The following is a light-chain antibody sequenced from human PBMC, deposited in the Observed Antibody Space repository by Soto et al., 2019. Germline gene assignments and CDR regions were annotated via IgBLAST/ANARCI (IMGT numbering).Light chain of an antibody. CDR3: QQYSNSPPYT. Sequence: EIVLTQSPGTLSLSPGETATLSCRASQSVSSSYFAWYQQKPGQPPSLLIYGASRRATGIPDRFSGSGSGTDFTLTISRLEPEDFAVYYCQQYSNSPPYTFGQGTKLEIK. J-gene: IGKJ2*01. CDR2: GAS. CDR1: QSVSSSY. V-gene: IGKV3-20*01.